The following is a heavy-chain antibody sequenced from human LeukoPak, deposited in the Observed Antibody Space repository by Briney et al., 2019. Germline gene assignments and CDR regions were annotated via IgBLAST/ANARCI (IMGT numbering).Heavy chain of an antibody. J-gene: IGHJ5*02. D-gene: IGHD4-23*01. V-gene: IGHV2-70*11. CDR3: ARIVDYGGHLRGDWFDP. CDR1: GFSLSTSGMC. CDR2: IDWDDDK. Sequence: SGPTLVNPTQTLTLTCTFSGFSLSTSGMCVSWIRQPPGKALEWLARIDWDDDKYYSTSLKTRLTISKDTSKNQVVLTMTNMDPVDTATYYCARIVDYGGHLRGDWFDPWGQGTLVTVSS.